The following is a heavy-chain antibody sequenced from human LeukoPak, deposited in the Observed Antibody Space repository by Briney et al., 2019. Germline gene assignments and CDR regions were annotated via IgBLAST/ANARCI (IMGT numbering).Heavy chain of an antibody. J-gene: IGHJ6*02. CDR2: IYYSGST. CDR1: GGSISSGGYY. Sequence: SPSETLSLTCTVSGGSISSGGYYWSWIRQHPGKGLEWIGYIYYSGSTYYNPSLKSRVTISVDTSKNQFSLKLSSVTAADTAVYYCARGPSSSSWYYYYYGMDVWGQGTTVTVSS. V-gene: IGHV4-31*03. D-gene: IGHD6-13*01. CDR3: ARGPSSSSWYYYYYGMDV.